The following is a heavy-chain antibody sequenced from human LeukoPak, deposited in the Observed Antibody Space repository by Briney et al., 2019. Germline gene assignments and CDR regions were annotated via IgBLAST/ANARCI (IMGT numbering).Heavy chain of an antibody. V-gene: IGHV3-74*01. D-gene: IGHD3-3*01. CDR2: ISGDGSST. CDR3: AKVGFSEMEWLLYSDH. CDR1: GFSFSRRW. J-gene: IGHJ4*02. Sequence: GGSLRLSCAASGFSFSRRWMHWVRQAPGKGLVWVSRISGDGSSTSYADSVKGRFTISRDNAKNTMYLHMNSLRAEDTAVYYCAKVGFSEMEWLLYSDHWGQGTLVTVSS.